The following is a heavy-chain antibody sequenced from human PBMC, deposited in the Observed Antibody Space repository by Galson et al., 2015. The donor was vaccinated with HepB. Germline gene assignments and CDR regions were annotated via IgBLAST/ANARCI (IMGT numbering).Heavy chain of an antibody. CDR2: IRKKSDGETT. J-gene: IGHJ4*02. D-gene: IGHD5-18*01. CDR3: VTVDSLGYIYGSREAPMGLDY. V-gene: IGHV3-15*01. CDR1: GFTFTNVW. Sequence: SLRLSCAASGFTFTNVWMSWVRQAPGKGLEWVGHIRKKSDGETTAYAAPVKGRFAISRDDSKSTLYLQMNSLKTEDTAKYYCVTVDSLGYIYGSREAPMGLDYWGQGALVTVAS.